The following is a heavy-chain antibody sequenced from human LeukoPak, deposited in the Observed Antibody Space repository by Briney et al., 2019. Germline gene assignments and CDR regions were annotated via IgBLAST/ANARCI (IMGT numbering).Heavy chain of an antibody. D-gene: IGHD3-22*01. Sequence: PGGSLRLSCAASGFTFSSYAMHWVRQAPGKRLEWVAVISYDGSNKYYADSVKGRFTISRDNSKNTLYLQMNSLRAEDTAVYYCARDRDYYDSSGPLDYWGQGTLVTVSS. J-gene: IGHJ4*02. CDR2: ISYDGSNK. CDR3: ARDRDYYDSSGPLDY. V-gene: IGHV3-30-3*01. CDR1: GFTFSSYA.